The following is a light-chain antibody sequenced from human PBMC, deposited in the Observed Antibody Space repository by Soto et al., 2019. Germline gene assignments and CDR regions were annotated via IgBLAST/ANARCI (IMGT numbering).Light chain of an antibody. CDR1: QSVTSN. CDR3: QQHDNWPLT. J-gene: IGKJ4*01. Sequence: EIVMTQSPANLSVSPGERATLSCRASQSVTSNLAWYQQKPGQAPRLLIYGASTRATGIPARFSGSGSGTEFTLTISSLQSEDFAVYYCQQHDNWPLTFGGGTTVEIK. V-gene: IGKV3-15*01. CDR2: GAS.